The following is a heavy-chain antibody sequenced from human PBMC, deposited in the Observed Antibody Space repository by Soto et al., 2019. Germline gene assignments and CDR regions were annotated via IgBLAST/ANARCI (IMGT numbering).Heavy chain of an antibody. D-gene: IGHD3-3*01. J-gene: IGHJ3*02. Sequence: SEALSLTYTVSGGSITSSSYYWGWIRHPPGKGLEWIGTIYYSGNTYYNPSLKSRVTISVYTSKNQFSLNLHSVNASDTAVYYCVRFFFFD. CDR3: VRFFFFD. CDR1: GGSITSSSYY. V-gene: IGHV4-39*01. CDR2: IYYSGNT.